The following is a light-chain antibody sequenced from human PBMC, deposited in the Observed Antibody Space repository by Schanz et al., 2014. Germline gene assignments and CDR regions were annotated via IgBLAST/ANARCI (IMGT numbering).Light chain of an antibody. Sequence: EIVMTQSPATLSVSPGERATLSCRASQSVSSLLAWYQQKPGQAPRLVIHDASNRATGIPDRFSGSGSGTDFTLTISRLEPEDFAVYYCQQYGSSPETFGQGTKVEIK. CDR2: DAS. J-gene: IGKJ1*01. CDR1: QSVSSL. V-gene: IGKV3-20*01. CDR3: QQYGSSPET.